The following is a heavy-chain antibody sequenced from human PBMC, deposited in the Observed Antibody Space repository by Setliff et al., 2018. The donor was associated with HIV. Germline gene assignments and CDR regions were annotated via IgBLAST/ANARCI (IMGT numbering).Heavy chain of an antibody. CDR3: ASMYSDYIGHSEY. D-gene: IGHD6-25*01. J-gene: IGHJ4*02. CDR2: IYQTGST. CDR1: GYPIRNGYN. Sequence: SETLSLTCTVSGYPIRNGYNWGWIRQPPGKGMEWIGSIYQTGSTNYNPSLESRVTISVDTSRNQFSLKLKSVTAADTAVYYCASMYSDYIGHSEYWGQGTLVTVSS. V-gene: IGHV4-38-2*02.